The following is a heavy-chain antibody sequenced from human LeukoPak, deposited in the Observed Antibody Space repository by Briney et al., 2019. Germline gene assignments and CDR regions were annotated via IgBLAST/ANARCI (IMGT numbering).Heavy chain of an antibody. D-gene: IGHD1-26*01. J-gene: IGHJ4*02. CDR1: GFTFSYYS. CDR3: ARDHGGSYSY. Sequence: PGGSLRLSCAASGFTFSYYSMNWVRQAPGKGLEWVSYISSISGTIDYADSVKGRFTISRDNAKNSLYLQMNSLRGEDTAVYYCARDHGGSYSYWGQGTLATVSS. V-gene: IGHV3-48*01. CDR2: ISSISGTI.